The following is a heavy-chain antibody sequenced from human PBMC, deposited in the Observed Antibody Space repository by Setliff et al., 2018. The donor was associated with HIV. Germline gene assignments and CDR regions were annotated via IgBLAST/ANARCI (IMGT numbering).Heavy chain of an antibody. V-gene: IGHV1-18*01. J-gene: IGHJ4*02. CDR3: AKDNWNSFEF. D-gene: IGHD1-20*01. Sequence: ASVKVSCKASGYRFTSDGISWVRQAPGQGLEWMGWVSTYNDETNYAERFQGRVFMTRDTSRNTVYMELINLRSDDTAIYYCAKDNWNSFEFWGQGTLVTVS. CDR1: GYRFTSDG. CDR2: VSTYNDET.